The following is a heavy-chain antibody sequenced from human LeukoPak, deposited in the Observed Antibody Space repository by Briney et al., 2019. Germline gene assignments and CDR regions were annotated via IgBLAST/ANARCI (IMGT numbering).Heavy chain of an antibody. Sequence: PGGSLRLSCAASGFTFSSYSMNWVRQAPGKGLEWVSSISSSSSYIYYADSVKDRFTISRDNAKNSLYLQMNSLRAEDTAVYYCARDLSSSWYNWGQGTLVTVSS. CDR2: ISSSSSYI. V-gene: IGHV3-21*01. J-gene: IGHJ4*02. CDR3: ARDLSSSWYN. D-gene: IGHD6-13*01. CDR1: GFTFSSYS.